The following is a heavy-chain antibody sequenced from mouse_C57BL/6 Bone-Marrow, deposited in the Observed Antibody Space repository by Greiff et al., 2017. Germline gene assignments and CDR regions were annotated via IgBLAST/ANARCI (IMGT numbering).Heavy chain of an antibody. CDR1: GYTFTSYW. J-gene: IGHJ3*01. V-gene: IGHV1-69*01. Sequence: VQLQQPGAEFVMPGASVKLSCKASGYTFTSYWLHWVKQRPGQGLEWIGEIDPSDSYTNYNQKFKGKSTLTVDKSSSTAYMQLSSLTSEDPAVYYCARALGAYWGQGTLVTVSA. CDR2: IDPSDSYT. CDR3: ARALGAY.